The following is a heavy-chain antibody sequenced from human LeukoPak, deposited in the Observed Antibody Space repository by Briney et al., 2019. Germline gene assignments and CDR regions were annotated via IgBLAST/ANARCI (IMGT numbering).Heavy chain of an antibody. V-gene: IGHV1-69*06. CDR3: AIATTTTTVTYYFEH. CDR2: LIPIFDTP. J-gene: IGHJ4*02. Sequence: ASVKVSCKAPGGSFSTYALNWVRQVPGQGLEWVGGLIPIFDTPNYAQRFRDRVTTTANKSTPIAYLELSRLTSEDTAVYYCAIATTTTTVTYYFEHWGQGTQVTVSS. D-gene: IGHD4-17*01. CDR1: GGSFSTYA.